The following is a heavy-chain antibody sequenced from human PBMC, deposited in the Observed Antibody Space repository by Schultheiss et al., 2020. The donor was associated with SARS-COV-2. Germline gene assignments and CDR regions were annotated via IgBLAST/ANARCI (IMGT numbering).Heavy chain of an antibody. CDR2: INHSGST. V-gene: IGHV4-59*04. J-gene: IGHJ3*02. CDR1: GGSISSYY. Sequence: SETLSLTCTVSGGSISSYYWSWIRQPPGKGLEWIGEINHSGSTYYNPSLKSRVTISVDTSKNQFSLKLSSVTAADTAMYYCARPRYSSDWYHAFDIWGQGTMVTVSS. D-gene: IGHD6-19*01. CDR3: ARPRYSSDWYHAFDI.